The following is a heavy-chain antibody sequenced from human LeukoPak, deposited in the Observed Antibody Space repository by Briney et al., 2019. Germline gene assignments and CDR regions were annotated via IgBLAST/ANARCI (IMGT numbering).Heavy chain of an antibody. V-gene: IGHV1-46*01. CDR2: INPSGGST. D-gene: IGHD3-22*01. CDR3: ARATGGKYYYDSSGYYAPEY. J-gene: IGHJ4*02. Sequence: ASVKVSCKASGYTFTSYYMHWVRQAPGQGLEWMGIINPSGGSTSYAQKFQGRVTMTRDTSTSTVYMELSSLRSEDTAVYYCARATGGKYYYDSSGYYAPEYWGQGTLVTVSS. CDR1: GYTFTSYY.